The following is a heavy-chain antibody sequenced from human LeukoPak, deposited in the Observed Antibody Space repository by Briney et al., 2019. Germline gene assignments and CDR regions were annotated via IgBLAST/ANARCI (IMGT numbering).Heavy chain of an antibody. D-gene: IGHD4-23*01. CDR3: ARDGDGGYFDY. V-gene: IGHV4-30-2*01. CDR1: GGSISSGGYS. Sequence: SETLSLTCAVSGGSISSGGYSWSWIRQPPGKGLEWIGYIYHSGSTYYNPSLKSRVTISVDRSKNQFSLKLSSVTAADTAVYYCARDGDGGYFDYWGQGTLVTVSS. CDR2: IYHSGST. J-gene: IGHJ4*02.